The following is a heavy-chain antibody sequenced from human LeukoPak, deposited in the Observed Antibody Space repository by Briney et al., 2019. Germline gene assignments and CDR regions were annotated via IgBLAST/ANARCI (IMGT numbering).Heavy chain of an antibody. D-gene: IGHD3-22*01. Sequence: SETLSLTRGVSGGSVIRTKWWTWVRQPPGKGLEWIGEVHLDGRSNYNPSLGSRLTVSVDLSENQVSLKLTSVTAADTAVYYCARGVTALYYYDCSGYQDYWGQGTLVTVSS. CDR3: ARGVTALYYYDCSGYQDY. V-gene: IGHV4-4*02. CDR1: GGSVIRTKW. J-gene: IGHJ4*02. CDR2: VHLDGRS.